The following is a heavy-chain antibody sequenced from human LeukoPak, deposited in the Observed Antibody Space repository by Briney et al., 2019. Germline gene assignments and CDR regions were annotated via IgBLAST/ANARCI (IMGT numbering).Heavy chain of an antibody. Sequence: ASVKVSCKASGYTFTSYDINWVRQATGQGLEWMGWISAYNGNTNYAQKLQGRVTMTTGTSTSTAYMGLRSLRSDDTAVYYCAXXXXXXXXXXXXXWPYGMDVWGQGTTVTVSS. J-gene: IGHJ6*02. CDR2: ISAYNGNT. CDR1: GYTFTSYD. CDR3: AXXXXXXXXXXXXXWPYGMDV. V-gene: IGHV1-18*01.